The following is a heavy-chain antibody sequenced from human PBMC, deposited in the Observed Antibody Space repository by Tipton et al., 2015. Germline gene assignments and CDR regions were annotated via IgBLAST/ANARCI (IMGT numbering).Heavy chain of an antibody. J-gene: IGHJ6*02. CDR1: GYTFTTYY. CDR2: VNPTGGST. D-gene: IGHD3-16*01. V-gene: IGHV1-46*01. Sequence: GAEVKKPGASVKVSCKASGYTFTTYYIHWVRQAPGQGLEWMGIVNPTGGSTSYAQKFQGRVTMTRDTATNTVYMELSSLRSEDTAVYYCARSGGYEISNDGSGGVLYYFSGMDVWGQGTAVTVSS. CDR3: ARSGGYEISNDGSGGVLYYFSGMDV.